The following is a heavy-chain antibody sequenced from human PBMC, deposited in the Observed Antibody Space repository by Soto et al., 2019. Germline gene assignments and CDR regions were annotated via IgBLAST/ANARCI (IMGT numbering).Heavy chain of an antibody. CDR2: IYYSGST. CDR1: GGSISSYY. V-gene: IGHV4-59*01. CDR3: ARDDRWLHHMDV. D-gene: IGHD5-12*01. J-gene: IGHJ6*02. Sequence: PSETLSLTCTVSGGSISSYYWSWIRQPPGKGLEWIGYIYYSGSTNYNPSLKSRVTISVDTSKNQFSLKLSSVTAADTAVYYCARDDRWLHHMDVWGQGTTVTVSS.